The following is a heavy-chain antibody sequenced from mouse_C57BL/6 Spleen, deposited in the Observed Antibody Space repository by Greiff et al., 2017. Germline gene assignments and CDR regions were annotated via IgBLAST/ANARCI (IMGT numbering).Heavy chain of an antibody. CDR2: IWGGGST. V-gene: IGHV2-9*01. CDR3: AKQNWDGGFAY. J-gene: IGHJ3*01. D-gene: IGHD4-1*01. CDR1: GFSLTSYG. Sequence: VQLQESGPGLVAPSQSLSITCTVSGFSLTSYGVDWVRQPPGQGLEWLGVIWGGGSTTYNSALMSRLSISKDNSKSQVCLKMNSLQTDDTAVYYCAKQNWDGGFAYWGQGTLVTVSA.